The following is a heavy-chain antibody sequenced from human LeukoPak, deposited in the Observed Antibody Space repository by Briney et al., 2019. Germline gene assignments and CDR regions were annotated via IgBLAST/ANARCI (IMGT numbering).Heavy chain of an antibody. Sequence: PSETLSLTCTVSGGSISSYYWSWIRQPPGKGLEWIGYIYYSGSTNYNPSLKSRVTISVDTSKNQFSLKLSSVIAADTAVYYCARDDGYNINDYWGQGTLVTVSS. CDR3: ARDDGYNINDY. CDR1: GGSISSYY. V-gene: IGHV4-59*01. D-gene: IGHD5-24*01. CDR2: IYYSGST. J-gene: IGHJ4*02.